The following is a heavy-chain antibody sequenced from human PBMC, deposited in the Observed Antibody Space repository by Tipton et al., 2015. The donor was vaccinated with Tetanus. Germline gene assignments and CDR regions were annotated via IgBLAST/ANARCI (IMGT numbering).Heavy chain of an antibody. CDR2: IKHDGSEK. CDR3: ARVTELTGRYFDY. V-gene: IGHV3-7*03. CDR1: GFTFNYYW. J-gene: IGHJ4*02. Sequence: SLRLSCAASGFTFNYYWMSWVRQALGKGLEWVANIKHDGSEKYYVDSMRGRFIISRDNAKNSLYLQMSSLRAEDTAVYYCARVTELTGRYFDYWGQGTLVTVSS. D-gene: IGHD7-27*01.